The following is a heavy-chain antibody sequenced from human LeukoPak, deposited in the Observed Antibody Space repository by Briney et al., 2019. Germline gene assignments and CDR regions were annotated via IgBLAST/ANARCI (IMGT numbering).Heavy chain of an antibody. V-gene: IGHV1-46*01. D-gene: IGHD6-13*01. CDR3: ARDQESSSWYGPYYGMDV. CDR1: GYTFTSYY. CDR2: INPSGGST. Sequence: ASVKVSCKASGYTFTSYYMHWVRQAPGQGLEWMGIINPSGGSTSYAQKFQGGVTMTRDTSTSTVYMELSSLRSEDTAVYYCARDQESSSWYGPYYGMDVWGQGTTVTVSS. J-gene: IGHJ6*02.